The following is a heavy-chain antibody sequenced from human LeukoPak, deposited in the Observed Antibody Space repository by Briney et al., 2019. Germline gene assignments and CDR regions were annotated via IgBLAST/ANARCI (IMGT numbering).Heavy chain of an antibody. V-gene: IGHV3-53*01. CDR1: GFTVSSNY. J-gene: IGHJ6*02. Sequence: HPGGSLRLSCAASGFTVSSNYMSWVRQAPGKGLEWVSVIYSGGSTYYADSVKGRFTISRDNSKNTLYLQMNSLRAEDAAVYYCARDRDGVGMDVWGQGTTVTVSS. CDR2: IYSGGST. CDR3: ARDRDGVGMDV. D-gene: IGHD5-24*01.